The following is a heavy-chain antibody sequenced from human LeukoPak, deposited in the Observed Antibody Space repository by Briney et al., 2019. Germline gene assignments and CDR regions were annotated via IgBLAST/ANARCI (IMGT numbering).Heavy chain of an antibody. J-gene: IGHJ3*02. Sequence: GGSLRLSCAASGFTFSDYYMSRIRQAPGKGLEWVSYISSSGSTIYYADSVKGRFTISRDNAKNSLYLQMNSLRAEDMALYYCAKSRGEEGQQLVLDAFDIWGQGTMVTVSS. CDR1: GFTFSDYY. CDR3: AKSRGEEGQQLVLDAFDI. V-gene: IGHV3-11*01. D-gene: IGHD6-13*01. CDR2: ISSSGSTI.